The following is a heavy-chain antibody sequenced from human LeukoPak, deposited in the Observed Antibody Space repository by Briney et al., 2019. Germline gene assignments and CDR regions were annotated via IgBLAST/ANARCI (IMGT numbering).Heavy chain of an antibody. CDR2: ISGSGGST. J-gene: IGHJ4*02. CDR1: GFTFSGYW. CDR3: AKDGQAYSSSWYDTVKYFDY. D-gene: IGHD6-13*01. Sequence: GGSLRLSCVGSGFTFSGYWMSWVRQAPGKGLEWVSAISGSGGSTYYADSVKGRFTISRDNSKNTLYLQMNSLRAEDTAVYYCAKDGQAYSSSWYDTVKYFDYWGQGTLVTVSS. V-gene: IGHV3-23*01.